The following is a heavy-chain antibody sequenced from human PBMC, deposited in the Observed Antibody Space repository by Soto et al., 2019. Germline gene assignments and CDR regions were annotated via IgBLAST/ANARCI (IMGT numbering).Heavy chain of an antibody. J-gene: IGHJ4*02. CDR1: GFTFSAYG. CDR2: IANDGRDK. Sequence: GGSLRLSCAASGFTFSAYGMHWVRQAPDKGLEWVAVIANDGRDKHHADSVKGRFTISRDNSKNTLYLQMNSLRVEDTAVYYCAKDAKLAAAGYFFDYWGQGTLVTVSS. V-gene: IGHV3-30*18. D-gene: IGHD6-13*01. CDR3: AKDAKLAAAGYFFDY.